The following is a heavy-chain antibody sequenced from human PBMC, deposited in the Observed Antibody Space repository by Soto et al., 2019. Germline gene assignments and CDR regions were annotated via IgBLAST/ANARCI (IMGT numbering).Heavy chain of an antibody. CDR3: ARASSGVRGVIGDY. Sequence: EVQLWESGGGLVQPGGSLRLSCAASGSTFSSYAMSWVRQAPGKGLEWVSVISGSGDSTYYADSVKGRFTISRDNSKNTLYVQMNSLRAEDTAVYYCARASSGVRGVIGDYWGQGTLVTVSS. D-gene: IGHD3-10*01. V-gene: IGHV3-23*01. J-gene: IGHJ4*02. CDR2: ISGSGDST. CDR1: GSTFSSYA.